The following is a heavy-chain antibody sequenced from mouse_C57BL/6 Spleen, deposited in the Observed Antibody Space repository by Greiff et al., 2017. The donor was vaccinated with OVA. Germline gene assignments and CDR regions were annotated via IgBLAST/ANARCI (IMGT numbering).Heavy chain of an antibody. Sequence: QVQLQQPGAELVRPGSSVKLSCKASGYTFTSYWMDWVKQMPGQGLEWIGNIYPSDSETHYNQKFKDKATLTVDKSSSTAYMQLSSLTSEDSAVYYCARRANPYAMDYWGQGTSVTVSS. V-gene: IGHV1-61*01. D-gene: IGHD3-3*01. CDR1: GYTFTSYW. CDR3: ARRANPYAMDY. CDR2: IYPSDSET. J-gene: IGHJ4*01.